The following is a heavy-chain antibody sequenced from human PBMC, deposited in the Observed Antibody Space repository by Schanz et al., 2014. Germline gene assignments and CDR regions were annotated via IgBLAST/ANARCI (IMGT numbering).Heavy chain of an antibody. CDR2: INPSGGGT. CDR3: ARGRTFDY. J-gene: IGHJ4*02. CDR1: GYTFTGHY. Sequence: QVQLVQSGAEVKQPGASVKVSCKASGYTFTGHYLHWVRQAPGQGLEWMGIINPSGGGTSYALRFQDRVTVTRDTSMSTAYIELHILTSEDTAVYYCARGRTFDYWGQGTLVTVSS. V-gene: IGHV1-46*01.